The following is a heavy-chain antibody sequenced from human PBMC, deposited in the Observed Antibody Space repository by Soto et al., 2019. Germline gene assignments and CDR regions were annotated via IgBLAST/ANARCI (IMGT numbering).Heavy chain of an antibody. J-gene: IGHJ3*02. V-gene: IGHV4-59*08. CDR3: ARQVYCSGSSCYSRPYDAFDI. D-gene: IGHD2-15*01. Sequence: PSETLSLTCTVSGGSISSYYWSWIRQPPGKGLEWIGYIYYSGGTNYNPSLQSRVTISIDTSKNQFSLKLSSVTAADTAVYYCARQVYCSGSSCYSRPYDAFDIWGQGTMVTVSS. CDR2: IYYSGGT. CDR1: GGSISSYY.